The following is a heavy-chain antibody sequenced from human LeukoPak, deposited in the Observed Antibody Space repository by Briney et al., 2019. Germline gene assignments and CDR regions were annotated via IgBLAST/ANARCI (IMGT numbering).Heavy chain of an antibody. V-gene: IGHV1-18*01. CDR2: ISAYNGNT. J-gene: IGHJ4*02. CDR3: ARDLRGDQFDY. D-gene: IGHD3-16*01. Sequence: GASVRVSCKASGYTFTSYGISWVRQAPGQGLEWMGWISAYNGNTNYAQKLQGRVTMTTDASKSTAYMELRSLRSDDAAVYYCARDLRGDQFDYWGQGTLVTVSS. CDR1: GYTFTSYG.